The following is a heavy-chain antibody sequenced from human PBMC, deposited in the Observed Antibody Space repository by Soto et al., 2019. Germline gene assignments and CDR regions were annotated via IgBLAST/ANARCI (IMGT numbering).Heavy chain of an antibody. D-gene: IGHD7-27*01. J-gene: IGHJ6*03. V-gene: IGHV4-59*01. CDR1: GGSISSYY. CDR2: IYYSGST. CDR3: ARFITGDDYYYYMDV. Sequence: SETLSLTCTVSGGSISSYYWSWIRQPPGKGLEWIGYIYYSGSTNYNPSLKSRVTISVDTSKNQFSLKLSSVIAADTAVYYCARFITGDDYYYYMDVWGKGTTVTVSS.